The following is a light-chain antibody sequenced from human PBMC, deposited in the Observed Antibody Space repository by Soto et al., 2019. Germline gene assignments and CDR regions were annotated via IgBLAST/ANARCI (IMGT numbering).Light chain of an antibody. CDR2: EVT. CDR3: GSYSSTDTPFV. V-gene: IGLV2-14*01. J-gene: IGLJ1*01. Sequence: QSVLAQPSSVSGSPGQSTTISCTGTSTDVGGYNYVSWYQHHSGKAPKLLIYEVTNRPSGISDRFSGSKSVNTASLTISGLQAEDESDYYCGSYSSTDTPFVFGTGTKGTVL. CDR1: STDVGGYNY.